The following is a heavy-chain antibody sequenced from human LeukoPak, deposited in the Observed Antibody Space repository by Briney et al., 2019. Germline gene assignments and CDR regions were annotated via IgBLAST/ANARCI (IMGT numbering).Heavy chain of an antibody. V-gene: IGHV1-69*05. Sequence: SVKVSCKASGGTFSSYAISWVRRAPGQGLEWMGGIIPIFGTANYAQKFQGRVTMTRDTSISTAYMELSRLRSDDTAVYYCARDLDCTNGVCYIGWGQGTLVTVSS. CDR1: GGTFSSYA. CDR2: IIPIFGTA. J-gene: IGHJ4*02. CDR3: ARDLDCTNGVCYIG. D-gene: IGHD2-8*01.